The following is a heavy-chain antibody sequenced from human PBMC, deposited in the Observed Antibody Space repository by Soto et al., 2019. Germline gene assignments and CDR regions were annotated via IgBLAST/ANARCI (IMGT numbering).Heavy chain of an antibody. CDR3: ARGSGWRGEIDY. CDR1: GYTLTELS. CDR2: FDPEDGET. V-gene: IGHV1-24*01. D-gene: IGHD6-19*01. J-gene: IGHJ4*02. Sequence: ASVKVSCKVSGYTLTELSMHWVRQAPGKGLEWMGGFDPEDGETIYAQKFQGRVTMTADTSTDTAYMELSSLRSDDTAVYYCARGSGWRGEIDYWGQGTLVTVSS.